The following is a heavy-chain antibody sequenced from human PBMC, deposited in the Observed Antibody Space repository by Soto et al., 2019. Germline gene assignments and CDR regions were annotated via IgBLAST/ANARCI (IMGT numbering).Heavy chain of an antibody. D-gene: IGHD3-10*01. V-gene: IGHV3-48*03. CDR1: GFTFSTYE. CDR3: AKDRGRPDAFNI. J-gene: IGHJ3*02. Sequence: GGSLRLSCAASGFTFSTYEFNWVRQAPGRGLEWISYISVSGNIIKYADSVKGRFTISRDNAGNSLHLHMNSLRAEDTAVYYCAKDRGRPDAFNIWGQGTMVTVSS. CDR2: ISVSGNII.